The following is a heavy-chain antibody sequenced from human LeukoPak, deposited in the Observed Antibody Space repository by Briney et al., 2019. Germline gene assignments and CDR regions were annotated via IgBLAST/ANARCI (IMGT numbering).Heavy chain of an antibody. Sequence: ASVKVSCKASGYTFTGYYMHWVRQAPGQGLEWMGWINPNSGGTNYAQKFQGRVTMTRDTSISTAYMELTRLRSDDTDVYYCARDLGGDIVVVPAAISGSYYYYYYMDVWGKGTTVTVSS. CDR3: ARDLGGDIVVVPAAISGSYYYYYYMDV. CDR2: INPNSGGT. D-gene: IGHD2-2*02. CDR1: GYTFTGYY. V-gene: IGHV1-2*02. J-gene: IGHJ6*03.